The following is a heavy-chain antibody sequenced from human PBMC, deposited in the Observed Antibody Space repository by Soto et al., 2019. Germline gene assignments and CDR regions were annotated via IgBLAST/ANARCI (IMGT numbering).Heavy chain of an antibody. Sequence: QVQLQESGPGLVKPSQTLSLTCSVSGGSINSGGYYCNWIRQFPGKGLDWIGYISYSGSNHYYPSLKSRLTIAVDTSANQFYLKLNSVTAADTAVYYCAIGRLAIYGYRWLDSWGQGTLVTVSS. CDR3: AIGRLAIYGYRWLDS. V-gene: IGHV4-31*03. CDR1: GGSINSGGYY. D-gene: IGHD5-18*01. J-gene: IGHJ5*01. CDR2: ISYSGSN.